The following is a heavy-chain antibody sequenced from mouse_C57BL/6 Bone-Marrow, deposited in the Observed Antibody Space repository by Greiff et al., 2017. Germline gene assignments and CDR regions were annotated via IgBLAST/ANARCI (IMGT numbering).Heavy chain of an antibody. CDR1: GYTFTSYG. Sequence: QVQLQQSGAELARPGASVKLSCKASGYTFTSYGISWVKQRTGQGLEWIGEIYPRSGNTYYNEKFKGKATLTADKSSSTAYMELRSLTSEDSAVYYCAGEEELLRTSYFDYWGQGTTLTVSS. CDR2: IYPRSGNT. D-gene: IGHD1-1*01. CDR3: AGEEELLRTSYFDY. V-gene: IGHV1-81*01. J-gene: IGHJ2*01.